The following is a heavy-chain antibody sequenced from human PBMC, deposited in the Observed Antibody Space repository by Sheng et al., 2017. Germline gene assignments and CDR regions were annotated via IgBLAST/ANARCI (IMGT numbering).Heavy chain of an antibody. V-gene: IGHV3-11*03. CDR2: ISSSSSYT. D-gene: IGHD3-10*01. CDR3: ARPPSGSYYSGVDYYFDY. Sequence: PGGSLRLSCAASGFTFSDYYMSWIRQAPGKGLEWVSYISSSSSYTNYADSVKGRFTISRDNAKNSLYLQMNSLRAEDTAVYYCARPPSGSYYSGVDYYFDYWGQGTLVTVSS. CDR1: GFTFSDYY. J-gene: IGHJ4*02.